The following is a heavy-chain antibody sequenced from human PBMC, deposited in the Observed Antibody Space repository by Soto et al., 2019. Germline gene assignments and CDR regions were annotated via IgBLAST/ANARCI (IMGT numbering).Heavy chain of an antibody. J-gene: IGHJ4*02. CDR2: ISSGGDTI. D-gene: IGHD3-3*01. V-gene: IGHV3-48*02. CDR3: ARDRSTIYGVVTPIDY. CDR1: GFTFSPYS. Sequence: WGSLRLSCAVSGFTFSPYSMKWVRQAPGKGLEWISYISSGGDTIYYADSVRGRFTVSRDNTKNSLYLQMDSLRDEDTAVYYCARDRSTIYGVVTPIDYWGQGTLVTVSS.